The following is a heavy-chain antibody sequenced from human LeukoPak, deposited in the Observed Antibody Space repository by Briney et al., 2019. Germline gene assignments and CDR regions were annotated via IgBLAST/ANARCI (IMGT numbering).Heavy chain of an antibody. CDR2: INSDGSST. CDR1: GFTFSSYW. D-gene: IGHD3-16*02. CDR3: ARSGGIYYVWGSYRSDY. J-gene: IGHJ4*02. Sequence: TGGSLRLSCAASGFTFSSYWMHWVRQAPGKGLVWVSRINSDGSSTSYADSVKGRLTISRDNAKNTLYLQMNSLRAEDTAVYYCARSGGIYYVWGSYRSDYWGQRTLVTVSS. V-gene: IGHV3-74*01.